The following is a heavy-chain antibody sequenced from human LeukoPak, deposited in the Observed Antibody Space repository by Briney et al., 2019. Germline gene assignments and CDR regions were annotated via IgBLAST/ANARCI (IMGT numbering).Heavy chain of an antibody. Sequence: GGSLRLSCAASGFTFSSYAMNWVRQAPGKGLKWVSAISGSGGSTYYADSVKGRFTISRDNSKNTLYLQMNSLRAEDTAVYYCAIEEGAYYGSGTYFDYWGRGTLVTVSS. CDR1: GFTFSSYA. V-gene: IGHV3-23*01. CDR2: ISGSGGST. D-gene: IGHD3-10*01. J-gene: IGHJ4*02. CDR3: AIEEGAYYGSGTYFDY.